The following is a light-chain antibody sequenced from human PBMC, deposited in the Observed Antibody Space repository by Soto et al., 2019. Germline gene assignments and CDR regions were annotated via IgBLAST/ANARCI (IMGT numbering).Light chain of an antibody. CDR3: LQDYNYPPT. V-gene: IGKV1-6*02. CDR2: AAS. Sequence: AIQMTQSPSSQSASVGDRVTITCRASQAIRNDLGWYRQKPGKAPKLLIYAASSLQSGVPSRFSGSGSGTDFTLTISSLQDEDFATYYCLQDYNYPPTFGQGTRLEIK. CDR1: QAIRND. J-gene: IGKJ5*01.